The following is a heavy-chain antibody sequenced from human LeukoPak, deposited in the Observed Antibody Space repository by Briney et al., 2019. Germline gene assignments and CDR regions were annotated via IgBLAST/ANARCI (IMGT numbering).Heavy chain of an antibody. J-gene: IGHJ4*02. CDR2: VNPSGGST. CDR1: GYTFTIYY. Sequence: ASVKVSCKASGYTFTIYYLHWVRQAPGQGLEWMGMVNPSGGSTSYAQKFQGRVTMTRDTSTTTVYMELSSLRSDDTAVFYCARGTVTTPQPDYWGQGTLVTVSS. V-gene: IGHV1-46*01. D-gene: IGHD4-17*01. CDR3: ARGTVTTPQPDY.